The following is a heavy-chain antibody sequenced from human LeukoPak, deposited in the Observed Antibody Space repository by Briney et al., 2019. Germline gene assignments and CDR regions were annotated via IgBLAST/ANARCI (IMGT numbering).Heavy chain of an antibody. CDR1: GYGFNSHW. J-gene: IGHJ3*01. V-gene: IGHV5-51*01. CDR3: ARRLPTVGTTGGGFDV. Sequence: GESLKISCKGSGYGFNSHWIGWVRQMPGKGLEWMGIIYPGDPDTRYSPSFQGQVTISADKSINTAYLQWRSLKASDTAMYYCARRLPTVGTTGGGFDVWGQGTLVTVSS. CDR2: IYPGDPDT. D-gene: IGHD1-26*01.